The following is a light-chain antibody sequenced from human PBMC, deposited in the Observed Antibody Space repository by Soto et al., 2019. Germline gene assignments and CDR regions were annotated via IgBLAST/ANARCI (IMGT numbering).Light chain of an antibody. CDR3: QQRSNWLT. V-gene: IGKV3D-20*02. Sequence: DIVLTQSPGTLSLSPGETATLSCRASQSVSSSYLAWYQQKPGQAPRLLIYGASSGATGIPDRFSGSGSGTDFTLTISRLEPEDFAVYYCQQRSNWLTFGGGTKVDI. CDR2: GAS. J-gene: IGKJ4*01. CDR1: QSVSSSY.